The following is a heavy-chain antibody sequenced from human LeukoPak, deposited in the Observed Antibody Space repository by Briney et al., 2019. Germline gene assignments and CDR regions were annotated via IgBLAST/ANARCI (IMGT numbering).Heavy chain of an antibody. CDR1: GGSISSGGYY. CDR3: ARLTIIEDSPAYFDY. Sequence: SQTLSLTCTVSGGSISSGGYYWSWIRQHPGKGLEWSGYIYYSGSTYYNPSLKSRVTISVDTSKNQFSLKLSSVTAADTAVYYCARLTIIEDSPAYFDYWGQGTLVTVSS. D-gene: IGHD1-14*01. V-gene: IGHV4-31*03. CDR2: IYYSGST. J-gene: IGHJ4*02.